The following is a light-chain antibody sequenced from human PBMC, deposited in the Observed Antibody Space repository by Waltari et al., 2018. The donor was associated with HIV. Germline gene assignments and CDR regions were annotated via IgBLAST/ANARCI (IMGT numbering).Light chain of an antibody. Sequence: GAPGQRVTISCTGSSSNIGAGYDVHWYQQLPGTAPKLLIYGNSNRPSGVPDRFSGSKSGTSASLAITGLQAEDEADYYCQSYDSSLSGSGVFGGGTKLTVL. CDR3: QSYDSSLSGSGV. CDR1: SSNIGAGYD. J-gene: IGLJ3*02. CDR2: GNS. V-gene: IGLV1-40*01.